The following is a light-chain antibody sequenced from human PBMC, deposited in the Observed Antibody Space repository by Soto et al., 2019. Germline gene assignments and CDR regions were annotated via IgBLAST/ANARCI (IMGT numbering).Light chain of an antibody. Sequence: QSALTQPRSVSGSPGQSVTISCTGTSSDVGTYDFVSWYQHHPGKAPRLMIFDVSERPSGVPDRFSGSKSGNTASLTISGLQAEDEADYYCCLYAVTFYVFGTGTKLTVL. CDR1: SSDVGTYDF. CDR3: CLYAVTFYV. V-gene: IGLV2-11*01. CDR2: DVS. J-gene: IGLJ1*01.